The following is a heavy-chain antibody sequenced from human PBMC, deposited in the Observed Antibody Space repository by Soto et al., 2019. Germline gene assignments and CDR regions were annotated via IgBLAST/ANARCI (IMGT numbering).Heavy chain of an antibody. D-gene: IGHD2-21*02. Sequence: LRLSCEVSGFTFSMYSMSWVRQSPGKGLEWVAKIPQEGVDGHYADSVKGRFTISRDNGKNSLYLQLNNLRAEDTAVYYCARDHLILPAHDFFYGSDVWGRGATVTVSS. CDR1: GFTFSMYS. CDR2: IPQEGVDG. CDR3: ARDHLILPAHDFFYGSDV. V-gene: IGHV3-7*03. J-gene: IGHJ6*02.